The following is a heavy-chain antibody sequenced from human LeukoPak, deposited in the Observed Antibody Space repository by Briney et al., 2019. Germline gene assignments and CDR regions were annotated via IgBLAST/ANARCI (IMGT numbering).Heavy chain of an antibody. CDR1: GGSISSGGYY. CDR3: ARDGNYGSGKFDY. V-gene: IGHV4-31*03. D-gene: IGHD3-10*01. CDR2: IYYSGST. J-gene: IGHJ4*02. Sequence: PSETLSLTCTVSGGSISSGGYYWSWIRQHPGKGLEWIGYIYYSGSTYYNPSLKSRVTISVDTSKNQFSPKLSSVTAADTAVYYCARDGNYGSGKFDYWGQGTLVTVSS.